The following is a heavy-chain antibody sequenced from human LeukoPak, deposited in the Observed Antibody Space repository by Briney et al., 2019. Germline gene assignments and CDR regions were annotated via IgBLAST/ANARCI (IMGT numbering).Heavy chain of an antibody. CDR1: GFAFSFFA. V-gene: IGHV3-23*01. J-gene: IGHJ5*01. CDR3: AKPISGGLAVTADWFDP. D-gene: IGHD6-19*01. Sequence: AGSLRLSCEASGFAFSFFAMSWLRQPPGQGLEWVSTINAIRGIHFYAASVRGPFTNTRDNSAQTVYLQLNPLRLAYGSAYYCAKPISGGLAVTADWFDPWGQGTLVVVSS. CDR2: INAIRGIH.